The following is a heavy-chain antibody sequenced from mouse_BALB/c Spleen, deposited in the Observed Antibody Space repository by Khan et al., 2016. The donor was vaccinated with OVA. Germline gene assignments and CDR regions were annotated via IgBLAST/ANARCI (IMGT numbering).Heavy chain of an antibody. CDR1: GDSITSGS. D-gene: IGHD2-14*01. CDR2: ILYCGST. J-gene: IGHJ3*01. Sequence: EVKLEESGPSLVKPSQSLSLTCSVSGDSITSGSWFWIRKFPGNKLEYMGDILYCGSTYYNPSLKRRISITRHTSPHQNSLLLNSVPTADTATYYCGRSTDRYAFAYWGQGTLVTVSA. V-gene: IGHV3-8*02. CDR3: GRSTDRYAFAY.